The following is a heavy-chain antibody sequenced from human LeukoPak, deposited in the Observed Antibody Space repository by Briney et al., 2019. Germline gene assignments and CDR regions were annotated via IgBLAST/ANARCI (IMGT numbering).Heavy chain of an antibody. CDR1: GFTLSSNY. Sequence: GGSLRLSCAASGFTLSSNYMYWVRQPRGKGLEGVSVIYSDGSTYYAASVKGRFTISRDNSKNTQYLQLKSLRAEDTAVYYFARDTWRGRHDNWGQGTLVTVSS. CDR3: ARDTWRGRHDN. D-gene: IGHD3-16*01. J-gene: IGHJ4*02. CDR2: IYSDGST. V-gene: IGHV3-53*01.